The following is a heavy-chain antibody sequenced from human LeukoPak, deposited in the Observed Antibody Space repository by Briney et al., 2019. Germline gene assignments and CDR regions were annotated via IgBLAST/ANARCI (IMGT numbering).Heavy chain of an antibody. Sequence: GESLKISCKGSGYSFTSYWIGWVRQMPGKGLEWMGIIYPGDSDTRYSPSFQGQVTISADKSISTAYLQWSSLKALDTAMYYCARQIRPYYDFWSGYSDAFDIWGQGTMVTVSS. J-gene: IGHJ3*02. CDR1: GYSFTSYW. V-gene: IGHV5-51*01. CDR3: ARQIRPYYDFWSGYSDAFDI. CDR2: IYPGDSDT. D-gene: IGHD3-3*01.